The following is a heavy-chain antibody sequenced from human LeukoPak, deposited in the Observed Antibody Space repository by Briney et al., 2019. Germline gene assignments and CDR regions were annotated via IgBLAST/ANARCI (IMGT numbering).Heavy chain of an antibody. CDR1: GFTFSSYA. D-gene: IGHD2-2*01. Sequence: GGSLRLSCAASGFTFSSYAMSWVRRAPGKGLEWVSAISGSGGSTYYADSVKGRFTISRDNSKNTLYLQMNSLRAEDTAVYYCAKRYCNSTSCPVNYWGQGTLVTVSS. V-gene: IGHV3-23*01. CDR2: ISGSGGST. CDR3: AKRYCNSTSCPVNY. J-gene: IGHJ4*02.